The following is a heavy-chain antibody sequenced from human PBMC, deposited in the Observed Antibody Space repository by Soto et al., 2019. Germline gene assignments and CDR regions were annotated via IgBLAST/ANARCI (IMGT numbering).Heavy chain of an antibody. CDR3: AREGVQLARHDSDYGIDV. CDR2: INPRGGST. Sequence: QVQLVQSGAEVKKPGASVKVSCKASGYTFTSYYMHWVRQAPGQGLEWMGIINPRGGSTSYSQKSQKRVTMTRDTSTSRVYMDLSSLRSEDTAVYYCAREGVQLARHDSDYGIDVWGQGTTVTVSS. J-gene: IGHJ6*02. D-gene: IGHD1-1*01. CDR1: GYTFTSYY. V-gene: IGHV1-46*01.